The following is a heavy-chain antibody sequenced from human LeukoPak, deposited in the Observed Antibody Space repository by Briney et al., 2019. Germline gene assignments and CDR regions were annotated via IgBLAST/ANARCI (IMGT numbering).Heavy chain of an antibody. CDR1: GFTFSSYS. Sequence: KPGGSLRLSCAASGFTFSSYSMNWVRQAPGRGLEWVSSISSSSSYIYYADSVKGRFTISRDNAKNSLYLQMNSLRAEDTAVYYCARAAYSSGWSIYFDYWGQGTLVTVSS. CDR2: ISSSSSYI. D-gene: IGHD6-19*01. CDR3: ARAAYSSGWSIYFDY. V-gene: IGHV3-21*01. J-gene: IGHJ4*02.